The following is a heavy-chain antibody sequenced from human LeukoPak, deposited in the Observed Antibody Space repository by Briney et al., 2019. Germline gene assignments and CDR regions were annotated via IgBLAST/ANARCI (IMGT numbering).Heavy chain of an antibody. V-gene: IGHV3-30*03. Sequence: GRSLRLSCVASGFYFNTFGMHWVRQAPDTGLEWVAVISWDGSDKYYADSVKGRFTISRDNSKNTLYLQMDSLRSEDTGVYYCVRQAQEDYWGQGTLVTVSS. CDR3: VRQAQEDY. CDR1: GFYFNTFG. CDR2: ISWDGSDK. J-gene: IGHJ4*02.